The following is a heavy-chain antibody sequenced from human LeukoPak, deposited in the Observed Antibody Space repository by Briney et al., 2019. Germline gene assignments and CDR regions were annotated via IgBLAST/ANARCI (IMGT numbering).Heavy chain of an antibody. CDR2: INAGNGNT. J-gene: IGHJ4*02. CDR3: ARGGSYRWFDY. CDR1: GYTFTSYA. Sequence: ASVKVSCKASGYTFTSYAMRWVRQAPGQRLEWMGWINAGNGNTKYSQKFQGRVTITRDTSASTAYMELSSLRSEDTAVYYCARGGSYRWFDYWGQGTLVTVSS. V-gene: IGHV1-3*01. D-gene: IGHD1-26*01.